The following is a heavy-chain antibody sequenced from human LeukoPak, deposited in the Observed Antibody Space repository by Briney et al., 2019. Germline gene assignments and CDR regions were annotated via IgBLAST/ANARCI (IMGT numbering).Heavy chain of an antibody. CDR3: ARSPVSGSSWYWYFDY. CDR1: GGSISSYY. Sequence: PSETLSLTCTVSGGSISSYYWSWIRQPPGKGLEWIGYIYYSGSTNYNPSLKSRVTISVDTSKNQFSLKLSSVTAADTAVYYCARSPVSGSSWYWYFDYWGQGTLVTVSS. D-gene: IGHD6-13*01. V-gene: IGHV4-59*01. J-gene: IGHJ4*02. CDR2: IYYSGST.